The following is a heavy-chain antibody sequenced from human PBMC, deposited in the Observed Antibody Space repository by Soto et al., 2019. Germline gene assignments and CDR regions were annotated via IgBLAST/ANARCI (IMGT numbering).Heavy chain of an antibody. Sequence: SVKVSCKSSGFTFTSSAMQWVRQARGQRLEWIGWIVVGSGNTNYAQKFQERVTITRDMSTSTAYMELSSLRSEDTAVYYCATSLWFGDPTTGYWGQGTLVTVSS. CDR1: GFTFTSSA. V-gene: IGHV1-58*02. D-gene: IGHD3-10*01. CDR3: ATSLWFGDPTTGY. CDR2: IVVGSGNT. J-gene: IGHJ4*02.